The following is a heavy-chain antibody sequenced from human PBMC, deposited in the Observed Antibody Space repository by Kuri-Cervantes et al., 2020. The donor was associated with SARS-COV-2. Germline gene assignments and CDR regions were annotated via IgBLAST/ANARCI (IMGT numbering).Heavy chain of an antibody. J-gene: IGHJ4*02. D-gene: IGHD4-11*01. CDR1: GFSLSTSGVG. CDR2: IYWDDDK. Sequence: SGPTLVKPTQTLTLTCTFSGFSLSTSGVGVGWIRQPPGKALEWLALIYWDDDKYYKTSLNIRLSISKDASKDQVVLTMTNMDPVDTGTYYCVRIRAATVIADYWGQGTLVTVSS. V-gene: IGHV2-70*09. CDR3: VRIRAATVIADY.